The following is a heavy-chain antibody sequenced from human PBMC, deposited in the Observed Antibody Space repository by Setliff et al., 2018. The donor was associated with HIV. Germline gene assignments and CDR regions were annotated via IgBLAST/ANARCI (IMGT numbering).Heavy chain of an antibody. V-gene: IGHV1-18*01. D-gene: IGHD6-19*01. CDR2: ISAYNGNT. J-gene: IGHJ3*02. Sequence: ASVKVSCKASGYTFTSYGISWVRQAPGQGLEWMGWISAYNGNTNYAQKLQGRVTMTTDTSTSTAYMELRSLRSDDTDVYYCASDWTWLGAFDIWGQGTMVTVSS. CDR3: ASDWTWLGAFDI. CDR1: GYTFTSYG.